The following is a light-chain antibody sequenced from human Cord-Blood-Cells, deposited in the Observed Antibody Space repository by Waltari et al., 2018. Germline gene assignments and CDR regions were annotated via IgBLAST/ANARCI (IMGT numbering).Light chain of an antibody. V-gene: IGKV3D-15*01. Sequence: EIVMTQSPATLSVSPGERATLSCRASQSVSSNLAWYQQKPGQAPRLLIYGASTRATGITARFSGIGSGTEVTLTISSLQSEDFAVYYCQQYNNWPPFTFGPGTKVDIK. CDR3: QQYNNWPPFT. CDR1: QSVSSN. J-gene: IGKJ3*01. CDR2: GAS.